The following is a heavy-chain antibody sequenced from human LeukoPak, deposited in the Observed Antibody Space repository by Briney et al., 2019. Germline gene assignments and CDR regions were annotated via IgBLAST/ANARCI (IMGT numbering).Heavy chain of an antibody. V-gene: IGHV1-2*02. J-gene: IGHJ5*02. Sequence: ASVKVSCKASGYTFTSYYMHWVRQAPGQGLEWMGWINPNSGGTNYAQKFQGRVTMTRDTSISTAYMELSRLRSDDTAVYYCARGLIAVATNWFDPWGQGTLVTVSS. CDR2: INPNSGGT. CDR3: ARGLIAVATNWFDP. D-gene: IGHD6-19*01. CDR1: GYTFTSYY.